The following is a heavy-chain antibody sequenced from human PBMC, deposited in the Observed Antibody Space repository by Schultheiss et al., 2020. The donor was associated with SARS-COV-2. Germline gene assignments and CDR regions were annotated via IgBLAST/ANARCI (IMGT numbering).Heavy chain of an antibody. J-gene: IGHJ5*02. CDR2: ISYDGSNK. D-gene: IGHD1-26*01. V-gene: IGHV3-30*01. CDR3: ASSPPAGIVGATSWFDP. CDR1: GFTFSSYA. Sequence: GESLKISCAASGFTFSSYAMHWVRQAPGKGLEWVAVISYDGSNKYYADSVKGRFTISRDNSKNTLYLQMNSLRAEDTAVYYCASSPPAGIVGATSWFDPWGQGTLVTVSS.